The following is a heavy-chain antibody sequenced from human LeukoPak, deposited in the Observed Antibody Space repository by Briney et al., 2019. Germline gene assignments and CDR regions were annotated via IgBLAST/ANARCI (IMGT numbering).Heavy chain of an antibody. CDR1: GYSFTSYW. D-gene: IGHD7-27*01. J-gene: IGHJ6*02. V-gene: IGHV5-51*04. CDR2: IYPGDSDT. Sequence: GESLKISCKGSGYSFTSYWIGWARQMPGKGLEWMGIIYPGDSDTRYSPSFQGQVTISADKPISTAYLQWSSLKASDTAMYYCARAGAGDRPYYYYGMDVWGQGTTVTVSS. CDR3: ARAGAGDRPYYYYGMDV.